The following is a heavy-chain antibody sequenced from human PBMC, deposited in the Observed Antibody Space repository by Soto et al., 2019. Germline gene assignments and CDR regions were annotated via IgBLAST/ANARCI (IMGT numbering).Heavy chain of an antibody. J-gene: IGHJ6*02. CDR2: ISSSGSTI. D-gene: IGHD5-18*01. CDR1: GFTFSSYE. V-gene: IGHV3-48*03. CDR3: ARVRRWIRDYYYYGMDV. Sequence: PGGSLRLSCAASGFTFSSYEMNWVRQAPGKGLEWVSYISSSGSTIYYADSVKGRFTISRDNAKNSLYLQMNSLRAEDTAVYYCARVRRWIRDYYYYGMDVWGQGTTVTVSS.